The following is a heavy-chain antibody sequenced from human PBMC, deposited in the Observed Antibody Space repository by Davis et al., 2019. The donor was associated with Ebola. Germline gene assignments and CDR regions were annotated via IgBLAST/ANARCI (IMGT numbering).Heavy chain of an antibody. V-gene: IGHV3-30*04. CDR2: ASHSQRET. D-gene: IGHD2-2*01. CDR3: ATHRYP. J-gene: IGHJ5*02. CDR1: GFTFRNYA. Sequence: GESLKISCAASGFTFRNYAMHWVRQAPGKGLEWVAVASHSQRETFYADSVKGRFTISRDNAKRSLFLQMNNLRAEDTAIYYCATHRYPWGQGSLVTVSS.